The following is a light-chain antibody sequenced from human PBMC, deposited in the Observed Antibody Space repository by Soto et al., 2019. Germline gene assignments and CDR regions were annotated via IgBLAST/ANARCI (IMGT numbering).Light chain of an antibody. CDR1: SSDVGNYNL. CDR2: EGS. CDR3: CSYAGDNTYV. Sequence: QSVLTQPASVSGSPGQSITISCTGTSSDVGNYNLVSWYQHHPGKAPKLMIYEGSQRPSGVSSRFSGSKSGNTASLTISGLQAEDEADYHCCSYAGDNTYVFGTGTKVTVL. V-gene: IGLV2-23*01. J-gene: IGLJ1*01.